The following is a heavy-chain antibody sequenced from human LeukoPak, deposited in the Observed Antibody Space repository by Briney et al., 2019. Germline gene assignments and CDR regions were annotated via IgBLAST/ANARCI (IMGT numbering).Heavy chain of an antibody. CDR3: ARDTWNYDILTGPVYYYYYMDV. J-gene: IGHJ6*03. V-gene: IGHV4-59*12. Sequence: SETLSPTCTVSGGSISSYYWSWIRQPPGKGLEWIGYIYYSGSTNYNPSLKSRVTISVDKSKNQFSLKLSSVTAADTAVYYCARDTWNYDILTGPVYYYYYMDVWGKGTTVTVSS. D-gene: IGHD3-9*01. CDR1: GGSISSYY. CDR2: IYYSGST.